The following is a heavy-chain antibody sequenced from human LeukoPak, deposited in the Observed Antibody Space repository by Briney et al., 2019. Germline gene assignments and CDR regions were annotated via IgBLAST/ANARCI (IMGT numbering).Heavy chain of an antibody. CDR1: GGSINNSSYY. J-gene: IGHJ4*02. Sequence: PSETLSLTCTVSGGSINNSSYYWGWIRQPPGKGLEWIGSIYYSGSTYYNPSLKSRVTISVDTSKNQFSLKLSSVTAADTAVYYCARRYYDSSGYYLNYYFDYWGQGTLVAVSS. CDR2: IYYSGST. CDR3: ARRYYDSSGYYLNYYFDY. V-gene: IGHV4-39*01. D-gene: IGHD3-22*01.